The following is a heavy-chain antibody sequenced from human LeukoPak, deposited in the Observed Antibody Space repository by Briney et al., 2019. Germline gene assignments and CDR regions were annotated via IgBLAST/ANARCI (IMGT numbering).Heavy chain of an antibody. Sequence: SETLSLTCTVSGGSISSSSYYWSWIRQPPGKGLEWIGYIYYSGSTYYNPSLKSRVTISVDTSKNQFSLKLSSVTAADTAVYYCARVNTMRFQHWGQGTLVTVSS. CDR2: IYYSGST. CDR1: GGSISSSSYY. CDR3: ARVNTMRFQH. J-gene: IGHJ1*01. V-gene: IGHV4-30-4*01. D-gene: IGHD3-10*01.